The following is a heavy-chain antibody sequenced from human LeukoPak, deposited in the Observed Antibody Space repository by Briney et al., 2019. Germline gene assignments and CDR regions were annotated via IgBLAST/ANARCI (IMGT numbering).Heavy chain of an antibody. D-gene: IGHD3-22*01. CDR1: GFTFSSYE. CDR3: AKWGYYYDSSGYLDY. V-gene: IGHV3-48*03. Sequence: GGSLRLSCAASGFTFSSYEMNWVRQAPGKGLEWVSYISSSGSTIYYADSVKGRFTISRDNSKNTLYLQMNSLRAEDTAVYYCAKWGYYYDSSGYLDYWGQGTLVTVSS. J-gene: IGHJ4*02. CDR2: ISSSGSTI.